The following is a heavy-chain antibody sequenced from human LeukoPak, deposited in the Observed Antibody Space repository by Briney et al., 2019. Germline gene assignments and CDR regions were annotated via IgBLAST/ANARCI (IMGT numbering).Heavy chain of an antibody. D-gene: IGHD4-23*01. CDR2: ISANSDAS. J-gene: IGHJ4*02. CDR1: GFTFSSYP. V-gene: IGHV3-23*01. Sequence: PGGTLRLSFAASGFTFSSYPIGWVRQAPGRGLEWVPVISANSDASYYADAVEGQFTIPTENANNAVCLQMKNLRAEGSVINYCARGARWAYYFEYWGQGSLVTVSS. CDR3: ARGARWAYYFEY.